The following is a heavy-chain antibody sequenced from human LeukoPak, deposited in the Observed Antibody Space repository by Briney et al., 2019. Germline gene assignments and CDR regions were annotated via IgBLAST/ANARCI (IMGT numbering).Heavy chain of an antibody. CDR3: AKALRFLECPDY. J-gene: IGHJ4*02. Sequence: GGSLRLSCAASGFTFDDYAMPWVRQAPGKGLEWVSGISWNSGSIGYADSVKGRFTISRDNAKNSLYLQMNSLRAEDTALYYCAKALRFLECPDYWGQGTLVTVSS. CDR2: ISWNSGSI. CDR1: GFTFDDYA. V-gene: IGHV3-9*01. D-gene: IGHD3-3*01.